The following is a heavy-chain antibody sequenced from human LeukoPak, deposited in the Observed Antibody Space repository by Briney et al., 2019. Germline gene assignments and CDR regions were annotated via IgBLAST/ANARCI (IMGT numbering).Heavy chain of an antibody. V-gene: IGHV3-23*01. CDR1: GFTFSGYA. Sequence: GGSLRLSCAASGFTFSGYAMSWVRQAPGKGLEWVSAISGSGGSTYYADSVKGRFTISRDNSKNTLYLQMNSLRAEDTAVYYCAKDLNRYYYYYGMDVWGQGTTVTVSS. D-gene: IGHD1-14*01. J-gene: IGHJ6*02. CDR2: ISGSGGST. CDR3: AKDLNRYYYYYGMDV.